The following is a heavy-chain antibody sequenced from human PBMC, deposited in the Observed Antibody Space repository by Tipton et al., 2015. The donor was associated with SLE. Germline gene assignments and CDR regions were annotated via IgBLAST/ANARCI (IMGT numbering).Heavy chain of an antibody. V-gene: IGHV3-7*03. CDR1: GFSFSSSW. CDR2: INEDGSQK. D-gene: IGHD6-6*01. Sequence: SLRLSCAASGFSFSSSWMSWVRQAPGKGLEWVANINEDGSQKYFVDSVKGRFTISRDNAKNSLYLQMNSLRAEYTAVYYCARQGSSAFGYWGQGTLVTVSS. J-gene: IGHJ4*02. CDR3: ARQGSSAFGY.